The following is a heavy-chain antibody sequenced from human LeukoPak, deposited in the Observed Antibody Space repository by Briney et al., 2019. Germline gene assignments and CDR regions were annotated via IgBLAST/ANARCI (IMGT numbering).Heavy chain of an antibody. Sequence: GGSLRLSCAASGFTYSNSAMAWVRQDPGKGLEWVSSITGSGDYTYYADFVKGRFTISRDNSKNTLYLQMNSLRAEDTAVYYCANKPAGFDPWGQGTLVTLSS. D-gene: IGHD1-14*01. J-gene: IGHJ5*02. CDR2: ITGSGDYT. V-gene: IGHV3-23*01. CDR3: ANKPAGFDP. CDR1: GFTYSNSA.